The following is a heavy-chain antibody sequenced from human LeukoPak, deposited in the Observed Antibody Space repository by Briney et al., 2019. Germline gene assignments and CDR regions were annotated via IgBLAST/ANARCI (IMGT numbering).Heavy chain of an antibody. D-gene: IGHD3-10*01. CDR1: GYTFTSYY. V-gene: IGHV1-46*01. J-gene: IGHJ5*02. CDR3: ARGGEALWFGELNWFDP. CDR2: INPSGGST. Sequence: GVSVKVSCKASGYTFTSYYMHWVRQAPGQGLEWMGIINPSGGSTSYAQKFQGRVTMTRDTSTSTVYLELSSLRSEDTAVYYCARGGEALWFGELNWFDPWGQGTLVTVSS.